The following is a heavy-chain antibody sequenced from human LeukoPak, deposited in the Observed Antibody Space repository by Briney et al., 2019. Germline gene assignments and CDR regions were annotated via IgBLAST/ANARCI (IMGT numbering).Heavy chain of an antibody. CDR3: ARLITAFQAFDS. CDR2: IYNSGST. Sequence: PSETLSLTCTVSGGSISSYYWSWIRQPPGKGLEWIGYIYNSGSTYYNPSLNSRVTISVDTSKNQFSLNLSSVTAADTAVYYCARLITAFQAFDSWGQGTLVTVSS. V-gene: IGHV4-4*08. D-gene: IGHD3-16*01. CDR1: GGSISSYY. J-gene: IGHJ4*02.